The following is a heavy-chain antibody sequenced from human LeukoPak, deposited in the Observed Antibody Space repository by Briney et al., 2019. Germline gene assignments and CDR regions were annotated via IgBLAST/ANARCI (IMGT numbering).Heavy chain of an antibody. V-gene: IGHV3-48*02. CDR3: ASDHYYGRGIYSLPY. CDR1: GFTFSAYS. J-gene: IGHJ4*02. CDR2: ISGSSSTI. Sequence: PGGSLRLSCAASGFTFSAYSMNWVRQAPGQGLEWVSHISGSSSTIYYADSVKGRFTILRDNAKNSLYLQMNGLRDEDTAVYYCASDHYYGRGIYSLPYWGQGALVTVSS. D-gene: IGHD3-10*01.